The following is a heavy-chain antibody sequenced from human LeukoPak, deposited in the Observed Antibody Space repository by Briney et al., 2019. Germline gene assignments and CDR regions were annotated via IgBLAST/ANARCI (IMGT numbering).Heavy chain of an antibody. D-gene: IGHD6-13*01. CDR1: GFTFSSYS. Sequence: GGSLRLSCAASGFTFSSYSMNWVRQAPGKGLEWVSYISSSSSTIYYAGSVKGRFTISRDNAKNSLYLQMNSLRAEDTAVYYCARDQGSSSRSYYYGMDVWGQGTTVTVSS. CDR3: ARDQGSSSRSYYYGMDV. CDR2: ISSSSSTI. J-gene: IGHJ6*02. V-gene: IGHV3-48*04.